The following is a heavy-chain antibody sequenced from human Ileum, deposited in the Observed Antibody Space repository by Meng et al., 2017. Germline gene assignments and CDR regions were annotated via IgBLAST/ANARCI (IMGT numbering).Heavy chain of an antibody. CDR3: TTVSSSSLGY. CDR1: GFSFSDYF. Sequence: GGSLRLSCAASGFSFSDYFMTWIRQAPGKGLEWLSYISNTGSITYHADSVKGRFSISRDNAKNSLYLQMNSLRPEDTAVYYCTTVSSSSLGYWGQGNLV. CDR2: ISNTGSIT. V-gene: IGHV3-11*01. D-gene: IGHD6-6*01. J-gene: IGHJ4*02.